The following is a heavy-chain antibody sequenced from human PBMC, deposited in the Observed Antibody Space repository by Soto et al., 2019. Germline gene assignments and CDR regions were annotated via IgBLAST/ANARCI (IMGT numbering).Heavy chain of an antibody. D-gene: IGHD6-6*01. CDR1: GFTFSSYA. CDR3: VKDGGKYSSSTYYYYGMDV. V-gene: IGHV3-64D*08. J-gene: IGHJ6*02. CDR2: ISSNGGST. Sequence: GGSLRLSCSASGFTFSSYAMHWVRQAPGKGLEYVSAISSNGGSTYYADSVKGRFTISRDNSKNTLYLQMSSLRAEDTAVYYCVKDGGKYSSSTYYYYGMDVWGQGTTVTVSS.